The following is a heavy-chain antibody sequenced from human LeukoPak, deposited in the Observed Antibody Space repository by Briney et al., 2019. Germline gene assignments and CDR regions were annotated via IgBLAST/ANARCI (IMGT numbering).Heavy chain of an antibody. Sequence: TASETLSLTCTVSGGSISSGGYYWSWIRQPPGKGLEWIGEINHSGSTNYNPSLKSRVTMSLDTSKNQFSLKLSSVTAADTAVYYCARAGSRLGAFDIWGQGTMVTVSS. CDR1: GGSISSGGYY. D-gene: IGHD1-26*01. J-gene: IGHJ3*02. CDR2: INHSGST. V-gene: IGHV4-61*08. CDR3: ARAGSRLGAFDI.